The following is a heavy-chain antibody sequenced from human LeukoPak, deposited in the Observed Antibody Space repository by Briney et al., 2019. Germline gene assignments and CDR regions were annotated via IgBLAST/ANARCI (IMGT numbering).Heavy chain of an antibody. CDR1: GGSFSGYY. D-gene: IGHD1-7*01. CDR3: ARVRRTTRGWFDP. J-gene: IGHJ5*02. V-gene: IGHV4-34*01. Sequence: SETLSLTCAVYGGSFSGYYWSWIRQPPGKGLEWIGEINHSGSTNYNPSLKSRVTISVDTSKNQFSLKLSSVTAADTAVYYCARVRRTTRGWFDPWGQGTLVTVSS. CDR2: INHSGST.